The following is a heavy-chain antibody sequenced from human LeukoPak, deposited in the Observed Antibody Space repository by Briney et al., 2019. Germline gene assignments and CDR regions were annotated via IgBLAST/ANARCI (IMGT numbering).Heavy chain of an antibody. CDR1: GGTFSSYA. CDR2: IIPILGIA. Sequence: SVKVSCKASGGTFSSYAISWVRQAPGQGLEWMGRIIPILGIANYAQKFQGRVTITADKSTSTAYMELSSLRSEDTAVYYCAYGVVPAAIRYWGQGTLVTVSS. V-gene: IGHV1-69*04. CDR3: AYGVVPAAIRY. D-gene: IGHD2-2*01. J-gene: IGHJ4*02.